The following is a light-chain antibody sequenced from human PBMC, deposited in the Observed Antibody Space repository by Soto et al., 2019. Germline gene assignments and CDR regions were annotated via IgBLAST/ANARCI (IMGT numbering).Light chain of an antibody. V-gene: IGLV1-40*01. CDR2: GNS. Sequence: QSVLTQPPSVSGAPGQRVTISCTGSSSNIGAGYDVHWYQQLPGTAPKLLIYGNSNRPSGVPDRFSGSKSGTSASLAITGFQAEDEADYYSQSYDSSLREVFGTGTKLTVL. CDR1: SSNIGAGYD. CDR3: QSYDSSLREV. J-gene: IGLJ1*01.